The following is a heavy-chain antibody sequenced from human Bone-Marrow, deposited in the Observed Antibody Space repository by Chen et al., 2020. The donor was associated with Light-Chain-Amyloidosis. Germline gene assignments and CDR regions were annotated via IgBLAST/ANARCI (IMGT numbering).Heavy chain of an antibody. D-gene: IGHD1-1*01. CDR1: GFTFSDYY. V-gene: IGHV3-74*01. CDR2: SNGDGTDI. J-gene: IGHJ4*02. Sequence: DVELVESGGGFIQPGEALRPSCAASGFTFSDYYLHWVRQGPGKGLVWVSRSNGDGTDIKYADSVRGRFTISRDSAKNTVYLQMNSLRTEDTAVYYCARSVSGTFDYWGQGALVTVSS. CDR3: ARSVSGTFDY.